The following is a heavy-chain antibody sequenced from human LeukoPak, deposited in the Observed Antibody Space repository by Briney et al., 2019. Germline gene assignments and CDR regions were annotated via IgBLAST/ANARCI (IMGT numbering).Heavy chain of an antibody. D-gene: IGHD4-17*01. J-gene: IGHJ4*02. CDR1: GFTFSSYS. CDR2: ISSSSSYI. V-gene: IGHV3-21*01. Sequence: GGSLRLSCAASGFTFSSYSMNWVRQAPGKGLEWVSSISSSSSYIYYADSVKGRFTISRDNAKNSLYLQMNSLRAEDTAVYYCARDLGTTVIPPGLDYWGQGTLVTVSS. CDR3: ARDLGTTVIPPGLDY.